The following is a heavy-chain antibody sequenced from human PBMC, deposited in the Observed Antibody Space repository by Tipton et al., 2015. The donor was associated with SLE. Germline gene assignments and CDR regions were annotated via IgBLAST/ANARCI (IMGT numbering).Heavy chain of an antibody. CDR2: IYYSGST. V-gene: IGHV4-59*08. CDR1: AGSISSYY. Sequence: TLSLTCTVSAGSISSYYWSWIRQPPGKGLEWIGHIYYSGSTNYNPSLKSRVTISVDTSKNQFSLKLSSVTAADTAVYYCARASPGVWCFDLWGRGSLVTVSS. D-gene: IGHD2-8*01. J-gene: IGHJ2*01. CDR3: ARASPGVWCFDL.